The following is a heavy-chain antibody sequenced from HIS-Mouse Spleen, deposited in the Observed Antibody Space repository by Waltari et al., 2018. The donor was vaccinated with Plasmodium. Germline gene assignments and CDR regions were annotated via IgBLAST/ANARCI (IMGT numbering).Heavy chain of an antibody. CDR2: IQPGYSDT. J-gene: IGHJ3*02. D-gene: IGHD6-13*01. CDR1: GYSFTSYR. Sequence: EVQLVPSGAEVKKPGESLKISCKCSGYSFTSYRTGWVRQMPGKGLEWRGIIQPGYSDTRHPPSFEGQVTIAADESMSTAYLQWSSLKASDTAMDYCARPESSSGACDIWGQGTMVTVSS. V-gene: IGHV5-51*01. CDR3: ARPESSSGACDI.